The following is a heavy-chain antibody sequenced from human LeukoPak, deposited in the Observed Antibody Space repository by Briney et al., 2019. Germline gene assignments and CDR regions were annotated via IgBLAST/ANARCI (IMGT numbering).Heavy chain of an antibody. Sequence: GASVKVSCKASGGTFSSYAISWVRQAPGQGLEWMGGIIPIFGTASYAQKFQGRVTITADESTSTAYMELSSLRSEDTAVYYCARDPAAVAGRGAFDIWGQGTMVTVSS. CDR3: ARDPAAVAGRGAFDI. J-gene: IGHJ3*02. V-gene: IGHV1-69*13. CDR2: IIPIFGTA. D-gene: IGHD6-19*01. CDR1: GGTFSSYA.